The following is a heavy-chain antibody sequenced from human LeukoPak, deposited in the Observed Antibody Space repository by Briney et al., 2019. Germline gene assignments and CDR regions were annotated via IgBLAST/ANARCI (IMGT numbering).Heavy chain of an antibody. CDR3: ASSLLGYCSGGSCNGDDY. V-gene: IGHV1-69*13. CDR2: IIPIFGTA. Sequence: SVKVSCKASGYTITGYYMHWVRQAPGQGLEWMGGIIPIFGTASYAQKFQGRVTITADESTSTAYMELSSLRSEDTAVYYCASSLLGYCSGGSCNGDDYWGQGTLVTVSS. CDR1: GYTITGYY. D-gene: IGHD2-15*01. J-gene: IGHJ4*02.